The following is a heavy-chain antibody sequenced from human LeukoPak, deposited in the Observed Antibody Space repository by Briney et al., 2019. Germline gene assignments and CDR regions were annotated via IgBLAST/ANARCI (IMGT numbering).Heavy chain of an antibody. CDR1: GYTFTGYY. Sequence: GASVKVSCKASGYTFTGYYMHWVRQAPGQGLEWMGWINPNSGGTNYAQKFQGRFTMTRDTSISTAYMELSRLRSDDTAVYYCARNVLLWFGEDKFFDYWGQGTLVTVSS. CDR3: ARNVLLWFGEDKFFDY. D-gene: IGHD3-10*01. J-gene: IGHJ4*02. CDR2: INPNSGGT. V-gene: IGHV1-2*02.